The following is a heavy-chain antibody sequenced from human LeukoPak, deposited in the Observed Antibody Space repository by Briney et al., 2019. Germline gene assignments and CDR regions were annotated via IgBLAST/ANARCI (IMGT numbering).Heavy chain of an antibody. Sequence: PSETLSLTCTVSGYSISSGYYWGWIRQPPGQGLEWIGIIYHSRSTNYNPSLKGRVTISVDKSKNQFSLKLSSVAAADTAVYYCARVTGPYCSSTSCRSHFDYWGQGTLVTVSS. CDR3: ARVTGPYCSSTSCRSHFDY. J-gene: IGHJ4*02. CDR2: IYHSRST. D-gene: IGHD2-2*01. CDR1: GYSISSGYY. V-gene: IGHV4-38-2*02.